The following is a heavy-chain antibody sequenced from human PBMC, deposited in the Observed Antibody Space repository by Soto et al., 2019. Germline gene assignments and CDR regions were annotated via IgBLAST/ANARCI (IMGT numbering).Heavy chain of an antibody. V-gene: IGHV1-46*01. CDR1: GYSFTSYY. J-gene: IGHJ4*02. CDR3: ASAPTIRGAYVDY. CDR2: INPSDRTT. Sequence: ASVKVSCKTSGYSFTSYYIHWVRQAPRQGLEWMGIINPSDRTTYYAQKFQGRVTMTSDTSTSTVYMELSSLRSEDTAVYYCASAPTIRGAYVDYWGQGALVTVSS.